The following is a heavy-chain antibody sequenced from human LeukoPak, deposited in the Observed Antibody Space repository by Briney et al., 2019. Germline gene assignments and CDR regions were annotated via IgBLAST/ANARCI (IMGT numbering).Heavy chain of an antibody. Sequence: GGSLRLSCAASGFTFTSYGMHWVRQAPGKGLEWVSFIRFDGSYEYYADSVKGRFTISRDNSKNTLYLQMNSLRAEDTAVYYCAKDRGYTYYFDYWGQGTLVTVSS. CDR1: GFTFTSYG. V-gene: IGHV3-30*02. CDR3: AKDRGYTYYFDY. D-gene: IGHD5-18*01. J-gene: IGHJ4*02. CDR2: IRFDGSYE.